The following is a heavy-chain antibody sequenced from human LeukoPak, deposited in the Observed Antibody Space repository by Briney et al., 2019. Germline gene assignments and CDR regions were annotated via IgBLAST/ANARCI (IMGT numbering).Heavy chain of an antibody. D-gene: IGHD3-10*01. V-gene: IGHV4-4*09. CDR3: ARHYRKDYPDSGSSQYFHYIDV. Sequence: SGTLSLTCAVSGDSMSDHYWSWIRQPPGMTPEWIGYIYASGSTNYNPSLKGRVTISLDTSKNHFSLRLRSVTAADTALYYCARHYRKDYPDSGSSQYFHYIDVWGKGTTVTVSS. CDR1: GDSMSDHY. CDR2: IYASGST. J-gene: IGHJ6*03.